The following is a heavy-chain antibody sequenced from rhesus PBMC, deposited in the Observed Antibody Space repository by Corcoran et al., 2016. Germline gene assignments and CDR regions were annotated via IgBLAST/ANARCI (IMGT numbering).Heavy chain of an antibody. D-gene: IGHD1-44*01. CDR1: GYSISSGYG. J-gene: IGHJ4*01. CDR2: ITYSGST. V-gene: IGHV4-122*02. CDR3: ARESGGGLGY. Sequence: QLQLQESGPGLVKPSETLSLTCAVSGYSISSGYGWSWIRQPPGKRLEWIGYITYSGSTSYNPSLKNRVTISRDTSKNQFSLKLSSVTAADTAVYYCARESGGGLGYWGQGVLVTVSS.